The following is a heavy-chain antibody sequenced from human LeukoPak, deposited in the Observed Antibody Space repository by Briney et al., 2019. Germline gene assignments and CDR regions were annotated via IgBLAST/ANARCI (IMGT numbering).Heavy chain of an antibody. Sequence: TLSLTCAVYGGSFSGYYWSWIRQPPGKALEWLARIDWDDDKYYSTSLKTRLTISKDTSKNQVVLTMTTMDPVDTATYYCARIRSVAGNFDYWGQGTLVTVSS. CDR2: IDWDDDK. V-gene: IGHV2-70*11. D-gene: IGHD6-19*01. CDR1: GGSFSGYY. CDR3: ARIRSVAGNFDY. J-gene: IGHJ4*02.